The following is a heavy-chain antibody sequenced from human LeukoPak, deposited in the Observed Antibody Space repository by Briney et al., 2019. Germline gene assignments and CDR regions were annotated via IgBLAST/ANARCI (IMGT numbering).Heavy chain of an antibody. Sequence: PGGSLRLSCAASGFSVSTNLMSWVRQAPGKGLEWVSVIYSGGSTYYADSVKGRFTISRDNSKNTLYLQMSSLRVEDTAVYYCARGPETAMVPRYWGQGTLVTVSS. CDR1: GFSVSTNL. CDR2: IYSGGST. D-gene: IGHD5-18*01. J-gene: IGHJ4*02. V-gene: IGHV3-53*01. CDR3: ARGPETAMVPRY.